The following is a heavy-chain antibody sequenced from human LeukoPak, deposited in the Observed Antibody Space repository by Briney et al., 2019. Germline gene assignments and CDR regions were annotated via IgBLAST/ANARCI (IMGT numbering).Heavy chain of an antibody. J-gene: IGHJ4*02. CDR2: INHSGST. D-gene: IGHD6-19*01. V-gene: IGHV4-34*01. CDR3: ARSTPVAGSGGIDS. CDR1: GGSFSGYY. Sequence: SETLSLTCAVYGGSFSGYYWSWIRQPPGKGLEWIGEINHSGSTNYNPSLKGRVTISVDTSKNQFSLKLSSVTAADTAVYYCARSTPVAGSGGIDSWGQGALVTVSS.